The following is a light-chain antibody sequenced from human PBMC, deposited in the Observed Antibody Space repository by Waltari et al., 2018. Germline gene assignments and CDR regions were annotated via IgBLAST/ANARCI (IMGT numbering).Light chain of an antibody. J-gene: IGLJ2*01. Sequence: QSSLTQPASVSGSPGQSITISCTGTSSDVGSYNLVSWYHQHPGRAPKVIIFDVNNRPSGVSNRFSGSKSGNTASLTVSGLHPEDEADYYCCSYAGTPRVVFGGGTKLTVL. CDR3: CSYAGTPRVV. CDR1: SSDVGSYNL. CDR2: DVN. V-gene: IGLV2-23*02.